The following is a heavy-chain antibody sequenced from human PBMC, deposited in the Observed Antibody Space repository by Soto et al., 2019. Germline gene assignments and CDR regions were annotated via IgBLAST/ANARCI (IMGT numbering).Heavy chain of an antibody. CDR2: INLDGSEQ. D-gene: IGHD3-9*01. V-gene: IGHV3-7*03. Sequence: PGGSLRLSCVASGFTFTRYYMTWVRQAPGKGLEWVASINLDGSEQFYVDSVKGRFIISRDNARSSLYLQMNSLRAEDTALHFCSRENWFKDYWGPGTLVTVSS. J-gene: IGHJ4*02. CDR3: SRENWFKDY. CDR1: GFTFTRYY.